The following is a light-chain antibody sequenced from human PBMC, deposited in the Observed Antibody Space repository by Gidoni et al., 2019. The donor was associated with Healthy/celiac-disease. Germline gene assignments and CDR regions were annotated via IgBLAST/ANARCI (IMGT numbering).Light chain of an antibody. V-gene: IGKV3-11*01. CDR3: QQRSNWPPIFT. CDR1: QSVSSY. J-gene: IGKJ3*01. Sequence: EIVLTQSPATLSLYPGERATLSCRASQSVSSYLAWYQQKPGQAPRLLSYDASNRATGIPARFSGSVSGTDFTLTISSLEPEDFAVYYCQQRSNWPPIFTVXPXTKVXIK. CDR2: DAS.